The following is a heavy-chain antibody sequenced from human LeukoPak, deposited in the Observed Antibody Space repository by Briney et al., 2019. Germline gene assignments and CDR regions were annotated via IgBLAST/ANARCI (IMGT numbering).Heavy chain of an antibody. D-gene: IGHD3-3*01. J-gene: IGHJ4*02. CDR1: GYTFTGYY. Sequence: ASVKVSCKASGYTFTGYYMHWVRQAPGQGLEWMGWINPNSGGTNYAQKFQGRVTVTRDTSISTAYMELSRLRSDDTAVYYCARDQRFLEWLFPDYWGQGTLVTVSS. V-gene: IGHV1-2*02. CDR2: INPNSGGT. CDR3: ARDQRFLEWLFPDY.